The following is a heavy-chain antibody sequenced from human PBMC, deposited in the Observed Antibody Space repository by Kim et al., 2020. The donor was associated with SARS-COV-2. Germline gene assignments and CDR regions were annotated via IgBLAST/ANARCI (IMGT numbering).Heavy chain of an antibody. D-gene: IGHD3-16*01. V-gene: IGHV3-23*01. CDR2: IMGSGDTA. CDR1: GFHFSIYA. J-gene: IGHJ4*02. CDR3: AKDWGRVALGPGVM. Sequence: GGSLRLSCAASGFHFSIYAMSWVRQAPGKGLEWVSGIMGSGDTASYADSVRGRFTISRDNSKNTLHLQMNTLRVDDTAVYYCAKDWGRVALGPGVMGGQGTVVTVSS.